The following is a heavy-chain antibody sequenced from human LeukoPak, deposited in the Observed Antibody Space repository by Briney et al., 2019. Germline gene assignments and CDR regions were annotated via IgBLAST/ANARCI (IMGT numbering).Heavy chain of an antibody. CDR3: AKDSGKFDY. V-gene: IGHV3-21*04. D-gene: IGHD1-14*01. CDR2: ISSTSSYI. CDR1: GFTYSTYS. Sequence: PGGSLRLSCAASGFTYSTYSMNWVRQAPGKGLEWVSSISSTSSYIYYADSVKGRFSISRDNSKNSLYLQMNSLRSEDTAMYYCAKDSGKFDYWGQGTLVAVSS. J-gene: IGHJ4*02.